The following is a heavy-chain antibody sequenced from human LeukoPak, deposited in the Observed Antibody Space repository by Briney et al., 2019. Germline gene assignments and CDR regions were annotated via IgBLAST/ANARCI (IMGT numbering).Heavy chain of an antibody. J-gene: IGHJ4*02. CDR2: IWYDGSNK. Sequence: PGGSLRLSCAASGFTFSSYGMHWVRQAPGKGLEWVAVIWYDGSNKYYAESVKGRFTISRDKSKNTLYLQMSSLRAEDTAVYYCASDLYRGSWGFDYWGQGTLVTVSS. V-gene: IGHV3-33*01. CDR3: ASDLYRGSWGFDY. CDR1: GFTFSSYG. D-gene: IGHD3-10*01.